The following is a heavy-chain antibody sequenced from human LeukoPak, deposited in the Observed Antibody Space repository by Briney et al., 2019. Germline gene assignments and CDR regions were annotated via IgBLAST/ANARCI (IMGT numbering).Heavy chain of an antibody. V-gene: IGHV3-48*03. J-gene: IGHJ6*03. CDR2: ISSSGSTI. CDR1: GFTFSSYE. D-gene: IGHD2-2*01. Sequence: PGGSLRLSCAASGFTFSSYEMNWVRQAPGKGLEWVSYISSSGSTIYYADSVKGRFTISRDNAKNSLYLQMNSLRAEDTAVYYCARDRSTSWAPNYMDVWGKGTTVTISS. CDR3: ARDRSTSWAPNYMDV.